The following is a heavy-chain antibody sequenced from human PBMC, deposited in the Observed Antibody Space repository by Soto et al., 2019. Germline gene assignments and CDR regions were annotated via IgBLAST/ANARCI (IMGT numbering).Heavy chain of an antibody. CDR2: ISSTSHHT. CDR3: VPDVVAIAAMGY. CDR1: GFTFSSRS. J-gene: IGHJ4*02. V-gene: IGHV3-21*01. Sequence: EVQLVESGGGLVKPGGSLRLSCAASGFTFSSRSLKWVRQAPGKGLEWVSSISSTSHHTQYADSVKGRFTISRDNARNSLHLQMDSLRAEDTAVYYCVPDVVAIAAMGYWGQGTLVTVSA. D-gene: IGHD2-15*01.